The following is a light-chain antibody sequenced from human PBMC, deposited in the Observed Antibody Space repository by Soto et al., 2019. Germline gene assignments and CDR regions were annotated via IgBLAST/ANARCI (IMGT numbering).Light chain of an antibody. V-gene: IGLV2-8*01. CDR3: ASYGGRDNLM. CDR2: EVN. Sequence: QSALTQPPSASGSPGQSVTISCTGTSSDIGAYNYVSWFQQHPGEAPKLIISEVNKRPSGVPDRFSGSKSGNTASLTVSGPQAEDEAEYYCASYGGRDNLMFGGGTKLTVL. CDR1: SSDIGAYNY. J-gene: IGLJ3*02.